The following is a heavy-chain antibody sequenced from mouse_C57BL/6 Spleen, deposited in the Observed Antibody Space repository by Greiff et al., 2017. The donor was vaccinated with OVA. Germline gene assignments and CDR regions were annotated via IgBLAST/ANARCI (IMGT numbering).Heavy chain of an antibody. Sequence: QVQLQQSGAELVRPGASVKLSCKASGYTFTDYYINWVKQRPGQGLEWIARIYPGSGNTYYNEKFKGKAPLTAEKSSSTAYMQLSSLTSEDSAVYFCARWAAQGLYFDYWGQGTTLTVSS. D-gene: IGHD3-2*02. J-gene: IGHJ2*01. CDR2: IYPGSGNT. CDR1: GYTFTDYY. V-gene: IGHV1-76*01. CDR3: ARWAAQGLYFDY.